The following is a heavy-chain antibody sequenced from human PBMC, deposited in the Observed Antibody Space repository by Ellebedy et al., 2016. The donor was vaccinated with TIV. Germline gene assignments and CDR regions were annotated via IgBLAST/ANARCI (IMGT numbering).Heavy chain of an antibody. J-gene: IGHJ4*02. CDR2: INTGSGNT. V-gene: IGHV1-3*04. D-gene: IGHD5-18*01. CDR3: VKVGTRYSYDLYYLDS. Sequence: ASVKVSCKAAGYTFTNFAIHWVRQAPGQRLEWMGWINTGSGNTKYSQKFQDRVTIIRDTSASTAYMELSSLRSEDTAVYYCVKVGTRYSYDLYYLDSWGQGTLVTVSS. CDR1: GYTFTNFA.